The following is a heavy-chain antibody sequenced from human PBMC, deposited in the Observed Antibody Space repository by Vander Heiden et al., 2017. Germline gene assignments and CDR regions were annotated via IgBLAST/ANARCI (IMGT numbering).Heavy chain of an antibody. CDR3: ARGRDSAKLGY. CDR1: GFTVSDHF. D-gene: IGHD3-16*01. Sequence: EVQLVESGGGLVQPGGSLGLSWSTSGFTVSDHFMSWVRQAPGKGLEWVSGICSGETGETKHYADSVKGRFTISRDNSKNTLFLQMNSLRVEDTAMYYCARGRDSAKLGYWGQGTLVTVSS. J-gene: IGHJ4*02. V-gene: IGHV3-53*01. CDR2: ICSGETGETK.